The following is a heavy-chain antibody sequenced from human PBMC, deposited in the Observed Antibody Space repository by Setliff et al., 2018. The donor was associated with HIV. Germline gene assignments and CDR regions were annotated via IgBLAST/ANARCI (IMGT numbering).Heavy chain of an antibody. Sequence: SVKVSCKASGDTFNSHAISWVRQAPGQGLEWMGRIIPIFGTTNYAQKFQGRITMTEDSSTDTAYMELSSLRSDDTAVYYCARGRGAYDFWTSDNYYMGVWGNGTTVTVSS. J-gene: IGHJ6*03. CDR2: IIPIFGTT. V-gene: IGHV1-69*13. CDR3: ARGRGAYDFWTSDNYYMGV. D-gene: IGHD3-3*01. CDR1: GDTFNSHA.